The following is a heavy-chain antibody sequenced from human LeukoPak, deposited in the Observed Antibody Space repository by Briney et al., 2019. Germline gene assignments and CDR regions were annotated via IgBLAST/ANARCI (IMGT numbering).Heavy chain of an antibody. V-gene: IGHV1-24*01. J-gene: IGHJ4*02. CDR3: ATHANGYYYY. D-gene: IGHD3-22*01. CDR2: FDPEDGDT. Sequence: ASVKVSCKVSGYTLTQLAMHWVRQAPGKGLEWMGGFDPEDGDTIYAQGFQGRVTMTEDTSTDTAYMELSSLRSDDTAVYYCATHANGYYYYWGQGTLVTVSS. CDR1: GYTLTQLA.